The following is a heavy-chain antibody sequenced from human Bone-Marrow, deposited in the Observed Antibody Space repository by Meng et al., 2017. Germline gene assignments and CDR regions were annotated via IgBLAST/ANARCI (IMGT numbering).Heavy chain of an antibody. Sequence: QVELPGSGPGLVKPSQTLSLTCPVSGGSISSGGYYWSWIRQHPGKGLEWIGYIYYSGSTYYNPSLKSLVTISVDTSKNQFSLKLSSVTAADTAVYYCARVGYSGSRVTSYYFDYWGQGTLVTVSS. CDR1: GGSISSGGYY. J-gene: IGHJ4*02. CDR3: ARVGYSGSRVTSYYFDY. V-gene: IGHV4-31*01. D-gene: IGHD1-26*01. CDR2: IYYSGST.